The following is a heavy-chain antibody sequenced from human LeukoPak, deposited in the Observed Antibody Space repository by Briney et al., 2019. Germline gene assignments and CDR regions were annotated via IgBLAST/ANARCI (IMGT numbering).Heavy chain of an antibody. Sequence: PSETLSLTCTVSGGSISSTSYWGWIRQPPGKGLEWIGSIHYSGYTYYNPSLKSRVTISVDTSKKQFSLKLISVTAADTAVYYCARGLERWPKSGYGMDVWGQGTTVTVSS. CDR1: GGSISSTSY. CDR2: IHYSGYT. J-gene: IGHJ6*02. CDR3: ARGLERWPKSGYGMDV. D-gene: IGHD5-24*01. V-gene: IGHV4-39*01.